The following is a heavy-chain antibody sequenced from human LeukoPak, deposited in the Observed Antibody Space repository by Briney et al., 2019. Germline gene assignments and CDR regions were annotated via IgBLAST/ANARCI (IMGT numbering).Heavy chain of an antibody. J-gene: IGHJ3*02. V-gene: IGHV1-18*04. CDR3: ARPLDYYDSSGYSHDAFDI. Sequence: GASVKVSCKASGYTFTGYYMHWVRQAPGQGLEWMGWISAYNGNTNYAQKLQGRVTMTTDTSTSTAYMELRSLRSDDTAVYYCARPLDYYDSSGYSHDAFDIWGQGTMVTVSS. CDR2: ISAYNGNT. CDR1: GYTFTGYY. D-gene: IGHD3-22*01.